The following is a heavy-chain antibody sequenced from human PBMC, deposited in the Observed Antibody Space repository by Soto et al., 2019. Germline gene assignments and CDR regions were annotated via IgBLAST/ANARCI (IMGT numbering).Heavy chain of an antibody. J-gene: IGHJ4*02. CDR2: IYDDGNT. V-gene: IGHV3-53*01. Sequence: LRLSCAASGFTVSSNYMSWVRQTPGKGLEWVSVIYDDGNTYYADSVKGRFTISRDNSKNMLFLQMNSLRADDTAIYYCAGGRISGWDYYDYWGQGALVTVSS. CDR3: AGGRISGWDYYDY. D-gene: IGHD6-19*01. CDR1: GFTVSSNY.